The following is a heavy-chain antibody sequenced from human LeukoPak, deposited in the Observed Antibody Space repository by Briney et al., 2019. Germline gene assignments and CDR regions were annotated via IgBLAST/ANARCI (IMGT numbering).Heavy chain of an antibody. V-gene: IGHV3-23*01. Sequence: GGALRLSCTASGVTFSSYAMSGGRQAPGRGLEWGSALIGSGGNTHYADSVKGRFTTSRDNSTNTLCLQMNSLRAEDTAVYYCAQGRHSSRRNWYFDLWGRGTLVTVSS. CDR3: AQGRHSSRRNWYFDL. CDR1: GVTFSSYA. J-gene: IGHJ2*01. CDR2: LIGSGGNT. D-gene: IGHD6-19*01.